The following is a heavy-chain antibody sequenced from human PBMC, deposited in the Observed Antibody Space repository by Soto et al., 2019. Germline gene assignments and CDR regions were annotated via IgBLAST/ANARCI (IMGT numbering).Heavy chain of an antibody. Sequence: ASVQVSCKASGYTFTSYTIHWVRQAPGQRLEWMGWINAGNGNTKYSQKFQGGVTITRDTSASTAYMELSSLRSEDTAVYYCARAVVVPADFDYWGQGTLVTVSS. CDR2: INAGNGNT. CDR3: ARAVVVPADFDY. J-gene: IGHJ4*02. D-gene: IGHD2-21*02. V-gene: IGHV1-3*01. CDR1: GYTFTSYT.